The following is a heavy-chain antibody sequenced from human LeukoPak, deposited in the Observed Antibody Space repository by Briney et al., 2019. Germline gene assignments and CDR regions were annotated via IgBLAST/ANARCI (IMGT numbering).Heavy chain of an antibody. V-gene: IGHV1-24*01. CDR3: ATLGAPLNRSGSYFPLFPLTY. Sequence: ASVKVSCKVSGYTLTELSMHWVRQAPGKGLEWMGGFDPEDGETIYAQIFQGRVTMIEDTSTDTAYMELSSLRSEDTAVYYCATLGAPLNRSGSYFPLFPLTYWGQGTLVTVSS. J-gene: IGHJ4*02. CDR2: FDPEDGET. CDR1: GYTLTELS. D-gene: IGHD3-10*01.